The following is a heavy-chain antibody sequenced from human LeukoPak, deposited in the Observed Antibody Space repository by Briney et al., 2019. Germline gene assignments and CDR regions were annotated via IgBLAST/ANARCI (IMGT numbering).Heavy chain of an antibody. D-gene: IGHD1-1*01. V-gene: IGHV4-39*01. J-gene: IGHJ4*03. CDR3: ARRLRTSTPGTTGYFDY. CDR2: IYYSGHT. CDR1: GFTVGTNC. Sequence: PGGSLRLSCGASGFTVGTNCVNWVRQPPGKGLEWIGSIYYSGHTYYNSSLRSRVTISVDTSKNQLSLKLTSVTAGDTAVYYCARRLRTSTPGTTGYFDYWGQGTLVTVSS.